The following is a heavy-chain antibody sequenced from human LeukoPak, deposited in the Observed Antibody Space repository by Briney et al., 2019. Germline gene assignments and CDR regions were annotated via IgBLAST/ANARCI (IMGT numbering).Heavy chain of an antibody. J-gene: IGHJ6*02. CDR2: IIPILGIA. Sequence: SVKVSCKASGGTFSIYAISWVRQAPGQGLEWMGRIIPILGIANYAQKSQGRVTITADKSTSTAYMELSSLRTEDTAVYYCASWLGYCSSTSCRAPSYYYYGMDVWGQGTTVTVSS. CDR3: ASWLGYCSSTSCRAPSYYYYGMDV. D-gene: IGHD2-2*01. V-gene: IGHV1-69*04. CDR1: GGTFSIYA.